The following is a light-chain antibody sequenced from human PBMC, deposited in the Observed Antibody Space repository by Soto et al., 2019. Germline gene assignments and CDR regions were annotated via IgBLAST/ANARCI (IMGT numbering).Light chain of an antibody. CDR2: RAS. V-gene: IGKV3-20*01. Sequence: EVVLKQSPATLSLYPGERATLSCRASHSFSSSYLAWYQQKPGQAPRLLIFRASNKATGIPDRFSGSGSGTEFILTISELEPEDSGIYHCHQHGGSPETFGQ. CDR3: HQHGGSPET. CDR1: HSFSSSY. J-gene: IGKJ1*01.